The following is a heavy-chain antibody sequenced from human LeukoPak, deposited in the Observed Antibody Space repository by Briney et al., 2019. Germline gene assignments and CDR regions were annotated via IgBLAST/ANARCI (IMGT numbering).Heavy chain of an antibody. CDR3: ARAPITSPFYFDY. V-gene: IGHV3-20*04. D-gene: IGHD2-2*01. Sequence: GGSLRLSCAASGFTFSGYGMTWVRQAPGKGLEWVSRINWSGGGTGYADSVRGRFTISRDNAKNSLYLQMDSLRAEDTALYYCARAPITSPFYFDYWGQGTLVTVSS. CDR2: INWSGGGT. CDR1: GFTFSGYG. J-gene: IGHJ4*02.